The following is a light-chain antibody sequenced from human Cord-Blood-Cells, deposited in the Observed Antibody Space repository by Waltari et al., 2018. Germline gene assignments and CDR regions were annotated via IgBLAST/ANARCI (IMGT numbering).Light chain of an antibody. J-gene: IGLJ1*01. CDR1: SSDAGGYNY. CDR3: SSYTSSSTLYV. Sequence: QSALPQPASVSGSPGQSITLSCTGTSSDAGGYNYVSWYQQHPGKAPKRMIYDVSNRPSGVSNRFSGSKAGNTASLTISGLQAEDEADYYCSSYTSSSTLYVFGTGTKVTVL. V-gene: IGLV2-14*01. CDR2: DVS.